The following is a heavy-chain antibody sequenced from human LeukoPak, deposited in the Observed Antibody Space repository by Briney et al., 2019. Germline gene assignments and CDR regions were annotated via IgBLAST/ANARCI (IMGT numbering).Heavy chain of an antibody. CDR3: AKDSDYFGSGKYFDY. CDR1: GFTVSSNY. D-gene: IGHD3-10*01. J-gene: IGHJ4*02. Sequence: GGSLRLSCAASGFTVSSNYMSWVRQAPGKGLEWVSVIYSGGSTYYADSLKGRFTISRNNSKNTLYLQMSSLRAEDTAVYYCAKDSDYFGSGKYFDYWGQGTLVTVSS. CDR2: IYSGGST. V-gene: IGHV3-53*01.